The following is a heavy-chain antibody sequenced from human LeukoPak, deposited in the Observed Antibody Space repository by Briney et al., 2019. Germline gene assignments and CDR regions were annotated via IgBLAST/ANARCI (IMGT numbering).Heavy chain of an antibody. Sequence: PGGSLRLSCAVSGFTVCSNFMSWVRQAPGKGPEWVSVIYTSGITYYADSVRGRFTISRDNSKNTLYLQMDSLTAEDTAVYYCAREYVGGTYSFDVWGEIILVTVSS. V-gene: IGHV3-66*01. D-gene: IGHD1-26*01. CDR1: GFTVCSNF. CDR2: IYTSGIT. J-gene: IGHJ4*02. CDR3: AREYVGGTYSFDV.